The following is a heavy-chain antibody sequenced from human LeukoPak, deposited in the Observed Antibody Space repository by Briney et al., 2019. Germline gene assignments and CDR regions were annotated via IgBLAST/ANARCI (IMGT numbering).Heavy chain of an antibody. J-gene: IGHJ6*02. V-gene: IGHV7-4-1*02. CDR1: GYTFTSYA. CDR3: ARDSSNSGYSSGWCYRYYYYGMDV. Sequence: GASVKVSCKASGYTFTSYAMNWVRQAPGQGLEWMGWINTNTGNPTYAQGFTGRFVFSLDTSVSTAYLQISSLKAEDTAVYYCARDSSNSGYSSGWCYRYYYYGMDVWGQGTTVTVSS. D-gene: IGHD6-19*01. CDR2: INTNTGNP.